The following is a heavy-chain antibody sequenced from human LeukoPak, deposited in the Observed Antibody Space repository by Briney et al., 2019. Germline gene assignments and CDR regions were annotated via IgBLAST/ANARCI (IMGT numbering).Heavy chain of an antibody. Sequence: PSQTLSLTCTVSGDSISSTNYYWGWIRQPPGKGLEWIGSIYYSGSTYYNPSLESRVTISVDTSKNQFSLKLSSVTAADTAVYYCATSGWYLLPGVYWGQGTLVTVSS. V-gene: IGHV4-39*01. J-gene: IGHJ4*02. CDR2: IYYSGST. CDR1: GDSISSTNYY. D-gene: IGHD6-19*01. CDR3: ATSGWYLLPGVY.